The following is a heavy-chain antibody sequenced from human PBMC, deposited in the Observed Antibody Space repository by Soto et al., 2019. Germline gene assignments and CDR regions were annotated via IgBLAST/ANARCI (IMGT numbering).Heavy chain of an antibody. J-gene: IGHJ4*02. V-gene: IGHV6-1*01. Sequence: SQTLSLTCVISGDSVSIYSGAWNWIRQSPSRGLEWLGRTYYRSKWYYDYAESVKSRIIISVDTSKNQFSLQLNSVTPEDAAVYYCATDPGYSLDSWGQGTQVTVSS. CDR1: GDSVSIYSGA. CDR2: TYYRSKWYY. D-gene: IGHD5-12*01. CDR3: ATDPGYSLDS.